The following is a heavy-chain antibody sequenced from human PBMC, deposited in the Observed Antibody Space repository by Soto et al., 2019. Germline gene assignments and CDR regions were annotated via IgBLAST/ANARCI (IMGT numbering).Heavy chain of an antibody. D-gene: IGHD4-17*01. CDR2: IIPILGIA. J-gene: IGHJ4*02. V-gene: IGHV1-69*02. Sequence: QVQLVQSGAEVKKPGSSVKVSCKASVGTFSSYTISWVRQAPGQGLEWMGRIIPILGIANYAQKFQGRVTITEDKSTSSAYMELSSMRSEDTAVYYCASLDYGGSYFDYWGQGTLVTVSS. CDR1: VGTFSSYT. CDR3: ASLDYGGSYFDY.